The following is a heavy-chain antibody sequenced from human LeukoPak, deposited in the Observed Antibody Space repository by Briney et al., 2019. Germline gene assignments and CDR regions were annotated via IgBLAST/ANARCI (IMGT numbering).Heavy chain of an antibody. CDR3: ARVEFGELSPYFDY. CDR2: INSDGSST. D-gene: IGHD3-10*01. Sequence: GGSLRLSCAASGFTFSSYWMHWVRQAPGKGLVWVSRINSDGSSTSYVDSVKGRFTISRDNAKNTLYLQMNSLRAEDTAVYYCARVEFGELSPYFDYWGQGTLVTVSS. CDR1: GFTFSSYW. J-gene: IGHJ4*02. V-gene: IGHV3-74*01.